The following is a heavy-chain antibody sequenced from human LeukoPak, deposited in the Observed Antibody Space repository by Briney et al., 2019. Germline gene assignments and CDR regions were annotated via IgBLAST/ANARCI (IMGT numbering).Heavy chain of an antibody. CDR3: ARFPGIAVAGTGKYYFDY. D-gene: IGHD6-19*01. V-gene: IGHV4-59*08. CDR2: IYYSGST. CDR1: GGSISSYY. Sequence: PSETLSLTCTVSGGSISSYYWSWIRQPPGKGLEWIGYIYYSGSTNYNPSLKSRVTISVDTSKNQFSLKLSSVTAADTAVYYCARFPGIAVAGTGKYYFDYWGQGTLVTVSS. J-gene: IGHJ4*02.